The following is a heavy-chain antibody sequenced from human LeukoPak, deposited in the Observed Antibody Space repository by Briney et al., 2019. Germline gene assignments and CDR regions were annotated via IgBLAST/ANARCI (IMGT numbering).Heavy chain of an antibody. J-gene: IGHJ4*02. V-gene: IGHV4-59*01. CDR1: GGSISSYY. D-gene: IGHD5-24*01. CDR3: ARGRTAKIFDY. Sequence: RSEPLSPPCTVPGGSISSYYWSWIRQPPGKGLEWIGYIYYSGSTNYNPSLKSRVTISVDTSKNQFSLKLSSVTAADTAVYYCARGRTAKIFDYWGQGTLVTVSS. CDR2: IYYSGST.